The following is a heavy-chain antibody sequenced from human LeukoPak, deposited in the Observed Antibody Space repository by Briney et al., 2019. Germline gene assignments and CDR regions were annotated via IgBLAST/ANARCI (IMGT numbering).Heavy chain of an antibody. V-gene: IGHV3-15*01. D-gene: IGHD3-3*01. CDR2: IKSKTDGGTT. CDR1: GFTFSNAW. Sequence: PGRTLRLSCAASGFTFSNAWMSWVRQAPAKGMEWVGRIKSKTDGGTTDYAPPVKGRFTISRDDSNNTRYMQMNRLKTEDTAVYYCTTEHKPRYDDFWCCYYKDPDYWGEGTLVTVSS. CDR3: TTEHKPRYDDFWCCYYKDPDY. J-gene: IGHJ4*02.